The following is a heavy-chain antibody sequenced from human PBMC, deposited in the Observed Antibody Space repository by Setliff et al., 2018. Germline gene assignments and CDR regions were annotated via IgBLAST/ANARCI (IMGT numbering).Heavy chain of an antibody. CDR2: ISPGGST. D-gene: IGHD2-21*02. CDR3: ARHWDFCGGNCPHNSIDY. Sequence: SETLSLTCSVSGASIGSGGYFWIWIRQPAGKGLEWIGHISPGGSTNYNPSLRSRVTISLDTSKNHFSLRVNSVTAADTALYYCARHWDFCGGNCPHNSIDYWGRGALVTVSS. CDR1: GASIGSGGYF. V-gene: IGHV4-61*09. J-gene: IGHJ4*02.